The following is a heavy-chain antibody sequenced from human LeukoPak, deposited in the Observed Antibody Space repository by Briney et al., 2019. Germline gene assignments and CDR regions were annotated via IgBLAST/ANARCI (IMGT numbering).Heavy chain of an antibody. CDR3: AKDRSPWGFDP. Sequence: PGGSLRLSCAASGFTFSSYGMHWVRQAPGKGLEWVAVIWYDGSNKYYADSVKGRFTISRDNSKNTLYLQMNSLRAEDTAVYYCAKDRSPWGFDPWGQGTLVTVSS. J-gene: IGHJ5*02. D-gene: IGHD7-27*01. CDR1: GFTFSSYG. V-gene: IGHV3-33*06. CDR2: IWYDGSNK.